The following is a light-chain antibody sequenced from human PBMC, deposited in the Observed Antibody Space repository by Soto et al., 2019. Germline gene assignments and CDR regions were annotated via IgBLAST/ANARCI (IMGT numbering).Light chain of an antibody. CDR2: GAS. V-gene: IGKV3-15*01. CDR3: QQYNNWPLS. Sequence: DIVMTQSPATMSVSPGERATLSCRASQSVSSTLAWYQQKPGQAPRLLIYGASTRATGIPARFSGSGSGTEFTLTISSLQSEDVAVYYCQQYNNWPLSLGGGTKVDIK. J-gene: IGKJ4*01. CDR1: QSVSST.